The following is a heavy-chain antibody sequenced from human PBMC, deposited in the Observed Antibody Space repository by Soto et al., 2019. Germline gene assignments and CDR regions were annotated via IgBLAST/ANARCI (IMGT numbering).Heavy chain of an antibody. CDR1: GFTFSSYS. J-gene: IGHJ6*02. CDR2: ISSSSSYI. Sequence: PVGSLRLPCAASGFTFSSYSMNWVRQAPGKGLEWVSSISSSSSYIYYADSVKGRFTISRDNAKNSLYLQMNSLRAEDTAVYYCASGYSSGWYLAYYYYYGMDVWGQGTTVTVSS. CDR3: ASGYSSGWYLAYYYYYGMDV. V-gene: IGHV3-21*01. D-gene: IGHD6-19*01.